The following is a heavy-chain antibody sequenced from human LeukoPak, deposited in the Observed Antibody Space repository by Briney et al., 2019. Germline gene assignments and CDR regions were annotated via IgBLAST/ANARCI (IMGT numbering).Heavy chain of an antibody. CDR3: ARLYSSIDY. D-gene: IGHD6-19*01. J-gene: IGHJ4*02. Sequence: PSETLSLTCTVSGGSISSYYWSWIRQPPGKGLEWTGYIYYSGSTNYNPSLKSRVTISVDTSKNQFSLKLSSVTAADTAVYYCARLYSSIDYWGQGTLVTVSS. V-gene: IGHV4-59*01. CDR1: GGSISSYY. CDR2: IYYSGST.